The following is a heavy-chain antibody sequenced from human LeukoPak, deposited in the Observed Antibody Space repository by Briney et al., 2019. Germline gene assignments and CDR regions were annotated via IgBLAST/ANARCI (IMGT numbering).Heavy chain of an antibody. CDR3: AKDQMGLRSLEWLSPFDY. Sequence: PGGSLRLSCAASGFTFSSYAMSWVRQAPGKGLEWVSAISGSGGSTYYADSVKGRFTISRDNSKNTLYLQMNSLRAEDTAVYYCAKDQMGLRSLEWLSPFDYWGQGTLVTVSS. V-gene: IGHV3-23*01. CDR1: GFTFSSYA. J-gene: IGHJ4*02. CDR2: ISGSGGST. D-gene: IGHD3-3*01.